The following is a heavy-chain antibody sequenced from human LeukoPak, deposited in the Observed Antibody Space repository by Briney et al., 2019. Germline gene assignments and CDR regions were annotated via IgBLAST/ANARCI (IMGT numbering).Heavy chain of an antibody. Sequence: PGGSLRLSCAASGFTFSSYALSWVRQAPGKGLEWVSTISGSGGSTYYADSVKGRFTISRDNSENTLYLQLNSLRAEDSAVYYCAKDCSSSSPRYDAFDIWGQGTMVTVSS. V-gene: IGHV3-23*01. J-gene: IGHJ3*02. D-gene: IGHD6-6*01. CDR3: AKDCSSSSPRYDAFDI. CDR2: ISGSGGST. CDR1: GFTFSSYA.